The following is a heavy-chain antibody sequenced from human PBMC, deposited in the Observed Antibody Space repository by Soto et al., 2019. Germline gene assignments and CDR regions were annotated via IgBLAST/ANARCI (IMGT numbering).Heavy chain of an antibody. J-gene: IGHJ6*04. D-gene: IGHD6-6*01. CDR1: GFTFSSYA. CDR3: AREGSIAARPSRAYDYYYGMDV. CDR2: ISYDGSNK. V-gene: IGHV3-30-3*01. Sequence: GGSLRLSCSASGFTFSSYAMHWVRQALGKGLEWVAVISYDGSNKYYADSVKGRFTISRDNSKNTLYLQMNSLRAEDTAVYYCAREGSIAARPSRAYDYYYGMDVRGKGTQVTVSS.